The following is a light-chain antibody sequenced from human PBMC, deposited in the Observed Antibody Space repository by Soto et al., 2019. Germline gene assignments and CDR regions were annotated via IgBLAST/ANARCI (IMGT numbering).Light chain of an antibody. CDR1: QSVSSNY. V-gene: IGKV3-20*01. J-gene: IGKJ1*01. CDR2: GIS. Sequence: ETVMAQSPATLSVSPGEGATLSCRASQSVSSNYFAWYQQKAGQAPRLLIYGISTRATGIPDRFSGSGSGTDFTLTISRLEPEDFALYYCEQYGSSPRTFGQGTRVEIK. CDR3: EQYGSSPRT.